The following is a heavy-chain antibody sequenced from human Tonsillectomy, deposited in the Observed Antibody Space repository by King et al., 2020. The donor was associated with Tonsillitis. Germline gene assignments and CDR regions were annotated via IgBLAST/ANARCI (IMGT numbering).Heavy chain of an antibody. D-gene: IGHD3-10*01. J-gene: IGHJ4*02. V-gene: IGHV3-74*01. CDR2: ITSDASRT. CDR3: VRDSVASGSFDS. Sequence: VQLVESGGDLVQPGGSLRLSCAASGFTFSTYWMHWVRQAPGKGLVWVSHITSDASRTTYADSVKGRFTISRDNAKNTLYLQMNSLRAEDTAVYYCVRDSVASGSFDSWGQGTLDTVSS. CDR1: GFTFSTYW.